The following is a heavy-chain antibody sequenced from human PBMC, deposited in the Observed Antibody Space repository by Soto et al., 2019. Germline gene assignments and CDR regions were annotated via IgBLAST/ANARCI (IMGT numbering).Heavy chain of an antibody. D-gene: IGHD3-10*01. V-gene: IGHV3-23*01. Sequence: EVQLLESGGGLVQPGGSLRLSCAASGFTFNNYAMTWVRQAPGKGMEWVSAISVGGDTTSYADTVKVLFTVSRDGSKNAVVLQMRSLRTEHTAIYYCEKGWGGSGSLTPRVDFLGPGILVSGSS. J-gene: IGHJ4*02. CDR3: EKGWGGSGSLTPRVDF. CDR2: ISVGGDTT. CDR1: GFTFNNYA.